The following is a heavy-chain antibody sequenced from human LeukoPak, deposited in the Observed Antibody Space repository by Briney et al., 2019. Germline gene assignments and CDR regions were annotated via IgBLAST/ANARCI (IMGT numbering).Heavy chain of an antibody. D-gene: IGHD3-22*01. J-gene: IGHJ4*02. CDR1: GGSISSYY. CDR2: IYYSGST. Sequence: SETLSLACTVYGGSISSYYWSWIRQPPGKGLEWIGYIYYSGSTNYNPSLKSRVTISVDTSKNQFSLKLSSVTAADTAVYYCARGDYYDSSGYRYWGQGTLVTVSS. CDR3: ARGDYYDSSGYRY. V-gene: IGHV4-59*01.